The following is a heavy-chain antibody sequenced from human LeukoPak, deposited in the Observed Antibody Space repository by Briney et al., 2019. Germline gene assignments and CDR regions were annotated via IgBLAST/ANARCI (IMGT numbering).Heavy chain of an antibody. D-gene: IGHD1-14*01. CDR1: GYTFTDYY. J-gene: IGHJ4*02. CDR3: ARVSTGTIFDY. Sequence: GASVKVSCKASGYTFTDYYIHWVRHAPGQGLEWMGIINPTGGTTVYTQKFQGRVTMTRDTATSTVNMDLISQRSEDTPVYYCARVSTGTIFDYWGQGTLVTVSS. V-gene: IGHV1-46*01. CDR2: INPTGGTT.